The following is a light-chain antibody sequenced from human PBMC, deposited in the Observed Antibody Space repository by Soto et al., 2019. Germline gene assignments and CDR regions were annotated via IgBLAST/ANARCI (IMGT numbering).Light chain of an antibody. Sequence: QSALTQPRSVSGSPGQSVTISCTGSSNDVGGYDYVSWYQQHPGKAPKLLTYDVTKRPSGVPDRFSGSKSGNTASLTISGLQAGDEADYSCCSYAVTYVYVSGNGTKVTVL. CDR1: SNDVGGYDY. CDR3: CSYAVTYVYV. V-gene: IGLV2-11*01. J-gene: IGLJ1*01. CDR2: DVT.